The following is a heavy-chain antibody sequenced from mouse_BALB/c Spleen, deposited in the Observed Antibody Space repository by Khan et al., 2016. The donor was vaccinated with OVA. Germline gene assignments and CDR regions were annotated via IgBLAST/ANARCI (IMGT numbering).Heavy chain of an antibody. D-gene: IGHD6-2*01. Sequence: QVQLKQSGTELMKPGASVKISCKATGYTFSSYWIEWVKQRPGHGLEWIGEILPGSDSTNYNEKFKGKATITAETSSNTAYMQLSSLTSGDSAVYYCVRSGVSYDYAMGYWGQGASVTVSS. CDR2: ILPGSDST. V-gene: IGHV1-9*01. CDR1: GYTFSSYW. J-gene: IGHJ4*01. CDR3: VRSGVSYDYAMGY.